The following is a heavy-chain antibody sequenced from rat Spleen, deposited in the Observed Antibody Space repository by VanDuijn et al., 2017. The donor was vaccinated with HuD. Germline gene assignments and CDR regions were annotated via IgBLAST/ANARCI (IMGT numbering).Heavy chain of an antibody. D-gene: IGHD3-1*01. CDR3: TIHPRY. V-gene: IGHV2-63*01. CDR2: MRYNGDT. Sequence: QVQLKESGPGLVQPSQTLSLTCTVSGLSLSSYGIIWVRQPPGKGLEWMGRMRYNGDTSYNSALKSRLSISRDTSKNQVFLKMNSLQTDDTGTYYCTIHPRYWGQGVMVTVSS. J-gene: IGHJ2*01. CDR1: GLSLSSYG.